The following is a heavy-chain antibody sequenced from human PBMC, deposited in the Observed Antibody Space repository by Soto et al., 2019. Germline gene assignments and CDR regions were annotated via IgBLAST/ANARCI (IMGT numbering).Heavy chain of an antibody. CDR3: ARDHPVAEKASYYFDY. Sequence: ASVKVSCKASGYTFTGYYMHWVRQAPGQGLEWMGWINPNSGGTNYAQKFQGWVTMTRDTSISTAYMELSRLRSDDTAVYYCARDHPVAEKASYYFDYWGQGTLVTVSS. J-gene: IGHJ4*02. CDR1: GYTFTGYY. CDR2: INPNSGGT. D-gene: IGHD6-19*01. V-gene: IGHV1-2*04.